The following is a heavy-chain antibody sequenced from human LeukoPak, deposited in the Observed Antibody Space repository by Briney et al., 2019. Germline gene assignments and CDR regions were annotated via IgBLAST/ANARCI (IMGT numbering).Heavy chain of an antibody. V-gene: IGHV1-2*02. CDR1: GYSFVGYY. Sequence: ASVKVSSKASGYSFVGYYMHWVRQAPGQGLEWMGWVNPNSGGTNYAQKFKGRVTMTRDTSINTAYMELSRLRPDDTAVYFCARGDPVTTVPDYWGQGTLVTVSS. CDR2: VNPNSGGT. J-gene: IGHJ4*02. D-gene: IGHD1-1*01. CDR3: ARGDPVTTVPDY.